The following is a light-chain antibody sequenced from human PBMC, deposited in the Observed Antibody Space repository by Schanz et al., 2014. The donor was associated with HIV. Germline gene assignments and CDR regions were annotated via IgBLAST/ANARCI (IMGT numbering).Light chain of an antibody. V-gene: IGKV1-9*01. CDR2: ATS. CDR1: LDISSY. J-gene: IGKJ2*01. CDR3: QQSYSTPMYT. Sequence: IQLTQSPSSLSASVGDRVTITCRASLDISSYLAWYQQKPGKAPNLLIFATSTLQSGVPSRFSGSGSGTDFTLTISSLQPEDFATYYCQQSYSTPMYTFGLGTKLEI.